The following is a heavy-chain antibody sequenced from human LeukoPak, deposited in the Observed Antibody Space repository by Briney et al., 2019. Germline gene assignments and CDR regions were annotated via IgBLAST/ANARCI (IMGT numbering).Heavy chain of an antibody. CDR2: IYPGDADA. V-gene: IGHV5-51*01. CDR1: GYSFTSYW. J-gene: IGHJ4*02. Sequence: KHGESLKISCKGSGYSFTSYWISWLGRMHGKGLEWMGIIYPGDADARYSPSFQGQVTISADKSISTAYLQWSSLKASDTAMYYCARGSTVTAMGYYWGQGTLVTVSS. D-gene: IGHD2-21*02. CDR3: ARGSTVTAMGYY.